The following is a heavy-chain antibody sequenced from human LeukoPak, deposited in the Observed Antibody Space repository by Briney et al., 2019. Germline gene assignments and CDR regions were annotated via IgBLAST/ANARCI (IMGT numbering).Heavy chain of an antibody. D-gene: IGHD3-9*01. V-gene: IGHV3-30*03. CDR3: ARPDVGYFGWLVPLDY. CDR2: ISYDGSNK. Sequence: GGSLRLSCAASGFTFSSYGMHWVRQAPGKGLEWVAVISYDGSNKYYADSVKGRFTISRDNSKNTLYLQMNSLRAEDTAVYYCARPDVGYFGWLVPLDYWGQGTLVTVSS. J-gene: IGHJ4*02. CDR1: GFTFSSYG.